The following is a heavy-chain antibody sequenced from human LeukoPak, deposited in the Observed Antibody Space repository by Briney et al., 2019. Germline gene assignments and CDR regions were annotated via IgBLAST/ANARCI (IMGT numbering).Heavy chain of an antibody. CDR2: INPSGGST. J-gene: IGHJ5*02. CDR3: AREGISANWFDP. V-gene: IGHV1-46*01. Sequence: ASVKVSCKASGYTFTSYYMHWVRQAPGQGLEWMGVINPSGGSTSYAQKFQGRVTMTRDTSISTAYMELSRLRSDDTAVYYCAREGISANWFDPWGQGTLVTVSS. D-gene: IGHD2-15*01. CDR1: GYTFTSYY.